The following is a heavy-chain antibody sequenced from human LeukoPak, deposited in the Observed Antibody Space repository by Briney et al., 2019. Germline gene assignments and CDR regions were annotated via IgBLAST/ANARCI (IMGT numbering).Heavy chain of an antibody. V-gene: IGHV3-53*01. D-gene: IGHD2-21*01. J-gene: IGHJ4*02. Sequence: GGSLRLSCAASGFTVSSNYMSWVRQAPGKGLEWVSVIYSGGSTYYADSVKGRFTISRDNSKNTLYLQMNSLRAEDAAVYYCARVGSVAAFDYWGQGTLVTVSS. CDR2: IYSGGST. CDR1: GFTVSSNY. CDR3: ARVGSVAAFDY.